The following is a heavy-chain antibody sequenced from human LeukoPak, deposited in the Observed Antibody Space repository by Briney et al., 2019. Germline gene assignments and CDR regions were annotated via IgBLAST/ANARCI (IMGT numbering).Heavy chain of an antibody. D-gene: IGHD6-13*01. CDR1: GFTFSSYA. CDR3: AKGTQLVPNYFDY. V-gene: IGHV3-23*01. J-gene: IGHJ4*02. CDR2: ISGSGGST. Sequence: PGGSLRLSCAASGFTFSSYAMSWVRQAPAKGLEWVSAISGSGGSTYYADSVKGRFTISRDNSKNTLYLQMNSLRAEDTAVYYCAKGTQLVPNYFDYWGQGTLVTVSS.